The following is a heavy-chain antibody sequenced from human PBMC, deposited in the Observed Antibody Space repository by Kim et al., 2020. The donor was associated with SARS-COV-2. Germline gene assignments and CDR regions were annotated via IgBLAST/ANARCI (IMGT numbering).Heavy chain of an antibody. CDR2: ISGSGGST. Sequence: GGSLRLSCAASGFTFSSYAMSWVRQAPGKGLEWVSAISGSGGSTYYADSVKGRFTISRDNSKNTLYLQMNSLRAEDTAVYYCAKDRGSYDYYYYGMDVWGQGTTATVSS. CDR3: AKDRGSYDYYYYGMDV. D-gene: IGHD1-26*01. CDR1: GFTFSSYA. V-gene: IGHV3-23*01. J-gene: IGHJ6*02.